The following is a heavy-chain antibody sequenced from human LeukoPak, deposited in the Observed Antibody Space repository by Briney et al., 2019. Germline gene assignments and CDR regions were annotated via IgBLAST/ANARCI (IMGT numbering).Heavy chain of an antibody. CDR1: GFIFDDHA. CDR2: ISWDGGST. Sequence: GGSLRLSCSASGFIFDDHAMNWVRQAPGKGLEWVSLISWDGGSTYYADSVKGRFTISRDNSKNSLFLQMNSLRPEDTALYYCAKDSGQGIEPDGDYYYGLDVWGRGTTVTVSS. J-gene: IGHJ6*02. CDR3: AKDSGQGIEPDGDYYYGLDV. D-gene: IGHD6-13*01. V-gene: IGHV3-43D*03.